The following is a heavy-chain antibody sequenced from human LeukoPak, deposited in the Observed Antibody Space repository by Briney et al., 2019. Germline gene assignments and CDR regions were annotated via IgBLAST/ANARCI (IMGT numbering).Heavy chain of an antibody. CDR1: GFTFSSYW. V-gene: IGHV3-7*05. Sequence: GGSLRLSCVASGFTFSSYWMNWVRQAPGKGLEWVANTKQDGSEKYYVDSVKGRFTISRDNAKSSLYLQMNSLRAEDTAVYYCARGGTYYYHYFDYWGQGTLVTVSS. J-gene: IGHJ4*02. D-gene: IGHD1-26*01. CDR3: ARGGTYYYHYFDY. CDR2: TKQDGSEK.